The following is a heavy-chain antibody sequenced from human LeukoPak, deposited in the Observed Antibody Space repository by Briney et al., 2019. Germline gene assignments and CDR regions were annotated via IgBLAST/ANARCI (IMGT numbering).Heavy chain of an antibody. Sequence: SETLSLTCTVSGGSISSGGYYWSWIRQHPGKGLEWIGYIYYSGSTYYNPSLKSRVTISVDTSKNQFSLKLSSVTAADTAVYYCARGSDFWSGYSLTGGYFDYWGQGTLITVSS. CDR3: ARGSDFWSGYSLTGGYFDY. D-gene: IGHD3-3*01. J-gene: IGHJ4*02. V-gene: IGHV4-31*03. CDR1: GGSISSGGYY. CDR2: IYYSGST.